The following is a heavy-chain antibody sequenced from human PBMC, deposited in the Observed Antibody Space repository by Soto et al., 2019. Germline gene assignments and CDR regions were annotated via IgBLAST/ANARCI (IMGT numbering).Heavy chain of an antibody. CDR3: ARGAYYYDSSGSSY. CDR2: ISSSSSTI. Sequence: MNWVRQAPGKGLEWVSYISSSSSTIYYADSVKGRFTISRDNAKNSLYLQMNSLRAEDTAVYYCARGAYYYDSSGSSYWGQGTLVTVSS. J-gene: IGHJ4*02. V-gene: IGHV3-48*01. D-gene: IGHD3-22*01.